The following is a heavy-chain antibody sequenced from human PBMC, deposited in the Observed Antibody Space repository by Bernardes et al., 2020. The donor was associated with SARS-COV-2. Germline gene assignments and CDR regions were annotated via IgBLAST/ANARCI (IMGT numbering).Heavy chain of an antibody. CDR2: ISSSSSYI. V-gene: IGHV3-21*01. Sequence: GGSLRLSCAASGFTFSSYSMNWVRQAPGKGLEWVSSISSSSSYIYYAGSVKGRFTISRDNAKNSLYLQMNSLRAEDTAVYYCARGDPEGGFDYWGQGTLVTVSS. J-gene: IGHJ4*02. CDR1: GFTFSSYS. D-gene: IGHD3-16*01. CDR3: ARGDPEGGFDY.